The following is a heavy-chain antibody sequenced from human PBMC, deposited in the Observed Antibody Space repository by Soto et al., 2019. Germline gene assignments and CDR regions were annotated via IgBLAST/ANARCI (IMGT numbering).Heavy chain of an antibody. Sequence: VGSLRLSCAASGFTFSSYGMHWFRQAPVNGLEWVAFISYDGNNKYYADSVKGRFTISRDNSKNTLYLQMNSLRAEYTAVYCCAREFDIVVVPAASGMDVWGQGTTVTVSS. CDR3: AREFDIVVVPAASGMDV. CDR2: ISYDGNNK. CDR1: GFTFSSYG. J-gene: IGHJ6*02. V-gene: IGHV3-30*03. D-gene: IGHD2-2*01.